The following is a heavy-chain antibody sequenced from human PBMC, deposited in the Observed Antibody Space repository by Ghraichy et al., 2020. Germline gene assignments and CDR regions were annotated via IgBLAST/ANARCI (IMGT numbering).Heavy chain of an antibody. CDR3: ARDRFTGLFYYYGMDV. Sequence: GGSLRLSCAASRFTFSSYAMHWVRQAPGKGLEWVTLISYDGTTEYYADSVKGRFTISRDNSKNTLYLQMNSLRAEDTAIYYCARDRFTGLFYYYGMDVWGQGTTFTVAS. CDR1: RFTFSSYA. J-gene: IGHJ6*02. CDR2: ISYDGTTE. D-gene: IGHD1-14*01. V-gene: IGHV3-30-3*01.